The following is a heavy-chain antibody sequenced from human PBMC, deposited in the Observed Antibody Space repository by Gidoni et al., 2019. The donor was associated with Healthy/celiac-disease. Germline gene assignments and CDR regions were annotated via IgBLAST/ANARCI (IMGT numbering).Heavy chain of an antibody. J-gene: IGHJ5*02. Sequence: EVQLVESGGGLVQPGGSLRLSCAASGFTFSSYWMHWVRQAPGKGLVWVSRINSDGSSTSYADSVKGRFTISRDNAKNTLYLQMNSLRAEDTAVYYCARDGYCSSTSCYGDNWFDPWGQGTLVTVSS. V-gene: IGHV3-74*01. D-gene: IGHD2-2*03. CDR2: INSDGSST. CDR3: ARDGYCSSTSCYGDNWFDP. CDR1: GFTFSSYW.